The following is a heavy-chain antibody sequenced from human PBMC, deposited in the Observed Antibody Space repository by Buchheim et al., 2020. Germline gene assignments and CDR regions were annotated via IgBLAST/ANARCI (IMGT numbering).Heavy chain of an antibody. CDR3: AALGGRVDY. V-gene: IGHV3-23*04. Sequence: EVQLVESGGGLVQPGGSLRLSCTASGFTFSTYAMSWVRQAPGKGQEWVSGISGSGDYTGYADSVKGHFTISRDNSKNTLYLQMNSLRAEDTAVYYCAALGGRVDYWGQGTL. CDR2: ISGSGDYT. CDR1: GFTFSTYA. J-gene: IGHJ4*02. D-gene: IGHD1-26*01.